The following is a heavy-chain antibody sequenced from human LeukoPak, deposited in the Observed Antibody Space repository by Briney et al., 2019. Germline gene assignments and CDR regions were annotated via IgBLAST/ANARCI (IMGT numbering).Heavy chain of an antibody. CDR1: GYTFTSYD. CDR3: ARGLNYYGSGSYPN. D-gene: IGHD3-10*01. J-gene: IGHJ4*02. V-gene: IGHV1-8*01. Sequence: GASVKVSCKASGYTFTSYDINWVRQATGQGLEWMAWMNPNSGNTGYAQKFQGRVTMTRNTSISTAYMELSSLRSEDTAVYYCARGLNYYGSGSYPNWGQGTLVTVSS. CDR2: MNPNSGNT.